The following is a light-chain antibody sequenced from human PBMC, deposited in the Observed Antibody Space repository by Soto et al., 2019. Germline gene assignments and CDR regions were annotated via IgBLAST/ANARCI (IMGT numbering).Light chain of an antibody. CDR2: DAF. J-gene: IGKJ4*01. CDR1: QSVSPY. Sequence: ENVLTQSPATLSLSPGETATLSCRASQSVSPYLAWYQQKPGQAPRLLIYDAFNRATGIPARFSGSGSGTDFTLTISSLEPEDFAVYYCQQRSNWLFGGGTKVEIK. CDR3: QQRSNWL. V-gene: IGKV3-11*01.